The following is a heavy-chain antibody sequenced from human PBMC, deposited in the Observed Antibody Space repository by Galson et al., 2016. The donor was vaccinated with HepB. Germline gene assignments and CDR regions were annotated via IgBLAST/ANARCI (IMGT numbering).Heavy chain of an antibody. CDR1: GFPSRTYV. CDR2: INGSAENT. Sequence: SLRLSCAVSGFPSRTYVMAWFRQAPGKGLEWVSTINGSAENTHYADSVWGRFTISRDNSKDTLYLQMNNLSADDTALYFCIKDPAQWDDWTYAKWGQGTLVTVSS. CDR3: IKDPAQWDDWTYAK. V-gene: IGHV3-23*01. J-gene: IGHJ4*02. D-gene: IGHD3/OR15-3a*01.